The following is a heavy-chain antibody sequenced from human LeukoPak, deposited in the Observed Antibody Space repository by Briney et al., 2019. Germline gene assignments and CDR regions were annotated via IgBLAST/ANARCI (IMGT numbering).Heavy chain of an antibody. J-gene: IGHJ4*02. CDR3: ARQPAYYYDSSGYYYPRGAPYYFDY. Sequence: SETLSLTCTVSGGSISSSSYYWGWIRQPPGKGLEWIGSIYYSGSTYYNPSLKSRVTISVDTSKNQFSLKLSSVTAADTAVYYCARQPAYYYDSSGYYYPRGAPYYFDYWGQGTLVTVSS. CDR2: IYYSGST. D-gene: IGHD3-22*01. CDR1: GGSISSSSYY. V-gene: IGHV4-39*01.